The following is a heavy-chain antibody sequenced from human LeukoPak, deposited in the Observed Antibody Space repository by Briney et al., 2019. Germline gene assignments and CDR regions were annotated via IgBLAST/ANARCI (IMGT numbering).Heavy chain of an antibody. CDR2: ISYDGSNK. CDR3: AKESRRITMVRGVGDGNIYFDY. Sequence: GGSLRLSCAASGFXFSSYGIHWVRQAPGKGLEWVAVISYDGSNKYYADSVKGRFTISRDNSKNTLYLQMNSLRAEDTAVYYCAKESRRITMVRGVGDGNIYFDYWGQGTLVTVSS. D-gene: IGHD3-10*01. J-gene: IGHJ4*02. V-gene: IGHV3-30*18. CDR1: GFXFSSYG.